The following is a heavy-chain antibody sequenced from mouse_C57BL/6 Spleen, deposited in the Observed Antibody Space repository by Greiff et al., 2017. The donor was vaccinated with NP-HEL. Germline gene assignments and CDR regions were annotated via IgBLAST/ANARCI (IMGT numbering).Heavy chain of an antibody. CDR2: IDPANGNT. D-gene: IGHD2-2*01. J-gene: IGHJ2*01. V-gene: IGHV14-3*01. CDR1: GFNIQNTY. Sequence: VQLQQSVAELVRPGASVKLSCTASGFNIQNTYMHWVKQRPEQGLEWIGRIDPANGNTKYAPQFQGKATITADTSSNTAYLQLSSLTSEDTAIYYCASPYGYDGRYFDYWGQGTTLTVSS. CDR3: ASPYGYDGRYFDY.